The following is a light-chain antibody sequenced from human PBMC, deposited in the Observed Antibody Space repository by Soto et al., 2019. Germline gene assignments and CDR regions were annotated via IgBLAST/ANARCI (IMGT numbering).Light chain of an antibody. Sequence: EIMLTQSPATLSLSPGERATLSCRASQSVSSYLAWYQQKPGQAPRLLIYDASNRATGIPARFSGSGSGTDFTLTISSLEPEDFAAYYCQQRSNWPPTFGQGTRLEIK. CDR1: QSVSSY. CDR3: QQRSNWPPT. V-gene: IGKV3-11*01. CDR2: DAS. J-gene: IGKJ5*01.